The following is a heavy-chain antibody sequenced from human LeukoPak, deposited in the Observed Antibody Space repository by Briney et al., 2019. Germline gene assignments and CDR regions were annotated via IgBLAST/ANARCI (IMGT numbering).Heavy chain of an antibody. CDR2: ISHSGST. CDR3: ARRGGGSFPDYYYYMDV. V-gene: IGHV4-39*07. J-gene: IGHJ6*03. CDR1: GGSISTYHYY. D-gene: IGHD4-23*01. Sequence: PSETLSLTCTISGGSISTYHYYWAWIRQSPGKGLEWIGSISHSGSTPYNPSLRSRVTISVDSSKIQFSLKVSSVTAADTAVYYCARRGGGSFPDYYYYMDVWGKGATVTVSS.